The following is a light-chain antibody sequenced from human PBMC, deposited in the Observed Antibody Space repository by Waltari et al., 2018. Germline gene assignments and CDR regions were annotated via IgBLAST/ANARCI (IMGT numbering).Light chain of an antibody. CDR2: AAS. CDR1: QSISSY. J-gene: IGKJ2*03. CDR3: QQSYSTPYG. V-gene: IGKV1-39*01. Sequence: DRVTITCRASQSISSYLNWYQQKPGKAPKLLIYAASSLQSGVPSRFSGSGSGTDFTLTISSLQPEDFATYYCQQSYSTPYGFGQGTKLEIK.